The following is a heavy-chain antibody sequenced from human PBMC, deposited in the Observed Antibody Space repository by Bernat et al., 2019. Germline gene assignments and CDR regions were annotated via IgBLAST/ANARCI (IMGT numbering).Heavy chain of an antibody. CDR2: IYYSGIT. CDR1: GGSISSGDYY. V-gene: IGHV4-30-4*01. Sequence: QTLSLPCPVSGGSISSGDYYWSWLRQPPGKGLEWIGYIYYSGITYYNPSLKSRVTISVDTSKNQFSLQLSSVTAAATAVYYCARDEAYYGMDGWGQGT. CDR3: ARDEAYYGMDG. J-gene: IGHJ6*02.